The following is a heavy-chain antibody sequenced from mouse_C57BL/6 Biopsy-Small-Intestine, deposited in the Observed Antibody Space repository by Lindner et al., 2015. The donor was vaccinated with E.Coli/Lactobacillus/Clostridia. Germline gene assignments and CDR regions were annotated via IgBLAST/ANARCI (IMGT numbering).Heavy chain of an antibody. CDR2: IRSKNNNYAT. D-gene: IGHD1-1*01. Sequence: VQLQESGGGLVQPKGSLILSCAASGFSFNTYAMNWVRQTPGKGLEWVARIRSKNNNYATYYADSVKDRFTVSRDDSESMLYLQMNNLKTEDTAMYYCVRQDYGRTYVGYFDVWGTGTTVTVSS. CDR3: VRQDYGRTYVGYFDV. J-gene: IGHJ1*03. V-gene: IGHV10-1*01. CDR1: GFSFNTYA.